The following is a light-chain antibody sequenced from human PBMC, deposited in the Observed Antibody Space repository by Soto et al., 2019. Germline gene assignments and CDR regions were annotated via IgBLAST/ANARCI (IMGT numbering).Light chain of an antibody. CDR2: EVS. V-gene: IGLV2-14*01. CDR1: SGDVGGYNS. CDR3: SSYTSSYTHI. J-gene: IGLJ2*01. Sequence: QSALTQPASVSGSPGQSITISCSGTSGDVGGYNSVSWYQQHPGKAPKLIIFEVSNRPLGVSDRFSASKSGNTASLTISGLQVEDEADYYCSSYTSSYTHIFGGGTKLTVL.